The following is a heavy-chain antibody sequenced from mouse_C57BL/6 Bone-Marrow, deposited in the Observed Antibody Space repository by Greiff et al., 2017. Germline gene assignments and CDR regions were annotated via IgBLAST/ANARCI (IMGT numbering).Heavy chain of an antibody. CDR2: ISSGSSTI. Sequence: EVQLVESGGGLVKPGGSLRLSCAASGFTFSDYGMHWVRQAPEKGLEWVAYISSGSSTIYYADTVKGRFTISRDKAKNTLFLQMSQLKSEDTAMYYCTRERNWDEWYFDVWGTGTTVTVSS. V-gene: IGHV5-17*03. J-gene: IGHJ1*03. CDR1: GFTFSDYG. CDR3: TRERNWDEWYFDV. D-gene: IGHD4-1*02.